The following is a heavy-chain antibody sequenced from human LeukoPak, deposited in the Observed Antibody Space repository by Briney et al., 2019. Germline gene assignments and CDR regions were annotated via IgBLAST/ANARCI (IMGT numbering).Heavy chain of an antibody. V-gene: IGHV4-4*03. CDR2: ISLAGQT. CDR1: GGSISGTNW. Sequence: PPGTLSLTCGVSGGSISGTNWWSWVRQPPGQGLEWIGEISLAGQTNYNPSLNGRVTMSLDKPSNQLSLNLTSVTAADTATYYCSRESGAFCPFGYWGQGTLVIVSS. D-gene: IGHD1-26*01. CDR3: SRESGAFCPFGY. J-gene: IGHJ4*02.